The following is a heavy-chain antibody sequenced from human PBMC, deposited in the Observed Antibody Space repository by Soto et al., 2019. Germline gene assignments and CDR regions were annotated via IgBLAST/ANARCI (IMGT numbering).Heavy chain of an antibody. CDR1: GGSFSGYY. CDR3: ASEAVTIFGVVIYYYGMDV. Sequence: PSETLSLTCAVYGGSFSGYYWSWIRQPPGKGLEWIGEINHSGSTNYNPSLKSRVTISVDTSKNQFSLKLSSVTAADTAVYYCASEAVTIFGVVIYYYGMDVWGQGTTVTVSS. J-gene: IGHJ6*02. V-gene: IGHV4-34*01. CDR2: INHSGST. D-gene: IGHD3-3*01.